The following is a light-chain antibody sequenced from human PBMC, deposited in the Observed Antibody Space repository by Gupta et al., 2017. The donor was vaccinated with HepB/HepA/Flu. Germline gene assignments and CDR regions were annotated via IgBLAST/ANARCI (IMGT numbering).Light chain of an antibody. CDR3: RLVMGGGIWV. J-gene: IGLJ3*02. CDR1: SASVSTTYF. Sequence: QTVVTQEPSFSVSPGGTVTLPGGYSSASVSTTYFPSWYQQTPRPAPRTLIYNTNTRSSAVPDRFSGATLGNKAALTITGAQEDDESEYYCRLVMGGGIWVFGGGTKLTVL. CDR2: NTN. V-gene: IGLV8-61*01.